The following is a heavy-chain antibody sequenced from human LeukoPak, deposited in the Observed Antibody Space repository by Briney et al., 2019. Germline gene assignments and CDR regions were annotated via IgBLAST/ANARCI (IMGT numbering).Heavy chain of an antibody. D-gene: IGHD5/OR15-5a*01. CDR2: IWYDGSNT. Sequence: GGSLRLSCAASGFTFSCYGMHWVRQAPGKGLEWVAMIWYDGSNTYYADSVKGRFTISRDNSKNTLFLQMDSLRAEDTAVYYCARDRSTTHFDYGGQGTLVTVSS. J-gene: IGHJ4*02. CDR3: ARDRSTTHFDY. CDR1: GFTFSCYG. V-gene: IGHV3-33*01.